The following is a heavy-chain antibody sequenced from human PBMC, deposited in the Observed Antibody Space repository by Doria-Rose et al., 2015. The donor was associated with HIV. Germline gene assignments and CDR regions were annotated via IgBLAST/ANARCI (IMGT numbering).Heavy chain of an antibody. CDR2: INHSGSS. V-gene: IGHV4-34*01. J-gene: IGHJ6*02. CDR1: GGSFSGYY. D-gene: IGHD1-1*01. CDR3: ARGLLRGGWNDVDYYYGMDV. Sequence: QVQLQESGAGLVKPSETLSLTCAVFGGSFSGYYWSWIRQHPGKGLEWIGAINHSGSSNFKTSLKSRVTISLDTSKNLFSLKLSSVTAADTAVYYCARGLLRGGWNDVDYYYGMDVWGQGTTVTVSS.